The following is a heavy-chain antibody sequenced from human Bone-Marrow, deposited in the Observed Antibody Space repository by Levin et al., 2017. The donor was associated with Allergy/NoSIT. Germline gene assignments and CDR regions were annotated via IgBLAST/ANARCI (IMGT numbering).Heavy chain of an antibody. CDR3: ARGGDYCSGSGCHDY. D-gene: IGHD2-15*01. CDR1: GYMFTDAY. J-gene: IGHJ4*02. CDR2: ISPKSGDA. Sequence: ASVKVSCRASGYMFTDAYIHWVRQAPGQGLEWMGWISPKSGDASFVQKFQGRATLTRDTSISTAYLELNNLKSADTAVYFCARGGDYCSGSGCHDYWGQGTLVAVSS. V-gene: IGHV1-2*02.